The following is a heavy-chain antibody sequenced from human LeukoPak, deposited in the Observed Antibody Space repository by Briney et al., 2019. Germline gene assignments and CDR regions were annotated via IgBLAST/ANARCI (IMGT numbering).Heavy chain of an antibody. CDR1: GGSISSYY. D-gene: IGHD6-25*01. CDR2: IYYSGST. J-gene: IGHJ6*03. Sequence: TSETLSLTCTVSGGSISSYYWSWIRQPPGKGLEWIGYIYYSGSTNYNPSLKSRVTISVDTSKNQFSLKLSSVTAADTAVYYCARLRFSSHYYYYYMDVWGKGTTVTVSS. CDR3: ARLRFSSHYYYYYMDV. V-gene: IGHV4-59*12.